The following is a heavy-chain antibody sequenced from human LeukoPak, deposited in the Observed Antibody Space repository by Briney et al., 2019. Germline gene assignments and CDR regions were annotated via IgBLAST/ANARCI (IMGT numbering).Heavy chain of an antibody. D-gene: IGHD2-2*01. J-gene: IGHJ4*02. Sequence: GASVKVSCKASGYTFITYGITWVRQAPGQGLEWMGWISAYNGNTNYAQKLQGRVTMTTDTSTSTAYMELRSLRSDDTAVCYCARAHQRDSAMIYWGQGALVTVSS. CDR2: ISAYNGNT. V-gene: IGHV1-18*01. CDR3: ARAHQRDSAMIY. CDR1: GYTFITYG.